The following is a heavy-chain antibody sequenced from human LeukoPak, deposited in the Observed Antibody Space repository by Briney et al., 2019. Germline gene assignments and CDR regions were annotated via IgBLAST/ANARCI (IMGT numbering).Heavy chain of an antibody. Sequence: SVKVSCKASGGTFSSYTISWVRQAPGQGLDWMGRIIPILGIANYAQKFQGRVTITTDESTSTAYMELSSLRSEDTAVYYCARGPEGAAAPFDYWGQGTLVTVSS. D-gene: IGHD6-13*01. CDR1: GGTFSSYT. CDR2: IIPILGIA. V-gene: IGHV1-69*16. CDR3: ARGPEGAAAPFDY. J-gene: IGHJ4*02.